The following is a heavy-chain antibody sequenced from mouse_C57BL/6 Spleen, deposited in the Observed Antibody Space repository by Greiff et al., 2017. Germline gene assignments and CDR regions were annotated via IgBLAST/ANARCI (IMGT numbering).Heavy chain of an antibody. J-gene: IGHJ1*03. CDR3: ARGGYGSREDWYFDV. D-gene: IGHD1-1*01. CDR2: INPNNGGT. Sequence: VQLQQSGPELVKPGASVKISCKASGYTFTDYYMNWVKQSHGKSLEWIGDINPNNGGTSYNQKFKGKATLTVDKSSSTAYMELRILTSEDSAVYDCARGGYGSREDWYFDVWGTGTTVTVSS. V-gene: IGHV1-26*01. CDR1: GYTFTDYY.